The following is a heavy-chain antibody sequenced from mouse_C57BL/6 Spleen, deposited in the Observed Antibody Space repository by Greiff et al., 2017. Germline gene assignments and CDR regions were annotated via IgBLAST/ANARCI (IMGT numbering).Heavy chain of an antibody. D-gene: IGHD2-5*01. V-gene: IGHV1-55*01. CDR1: GYTFTSYW. Sequence: QVQLQQPGAELVKPGASVKMSCKASGYTFTSYWLTWVKQRPGQGLEWIGDISPGSGSTNYNEKFKSKATLTVDTSSSTAYMQLSSLTSEDSAVYYCARYSNYEFAYWGQGTLVTVSA. CDR2: ISPGSGST. J-gene: IGHJ3*01. CDR3: ARYSNYEFAY.